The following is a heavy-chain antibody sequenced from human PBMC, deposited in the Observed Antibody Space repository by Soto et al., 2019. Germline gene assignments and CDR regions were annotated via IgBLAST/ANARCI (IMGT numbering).Heavy chain of an antibody. Sequence: GGSLRLSCAASGFTFSDAAIHWVRQASGKGLEWIARIRSRTSGYATAYAASVTGRFTISRDDSKNTADLQMNSLKTEDTAVYYCTRHLIDYWGQGALVTVSS. D-gene: IGHD3-9*01. J-gene: IGHJ4*02. CDR2: IRSRTSGYAT. CDR1: GFTFSDAA. V-gene: IGHV3-73*01. CDR3: TRHLIDY.